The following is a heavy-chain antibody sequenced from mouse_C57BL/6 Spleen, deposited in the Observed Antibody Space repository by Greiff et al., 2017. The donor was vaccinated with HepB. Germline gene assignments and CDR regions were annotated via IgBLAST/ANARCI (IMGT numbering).Heavy chain of an antibody. V-gene: IGHV3-6*01. J-gene: IGHJ3*01. CDR1: GYSITSGYY. Sequence: EVQLQQSGPGLVKPSQSLSLTCSVTGYSITSGYYWNWIRQFPGNKLEWMGYISYDGSNNYNPSLKNRISITRDTSKNQFFLKLNSVTTEDTATYYCARGETASWFAYWGQGTLVTVSA. CDR2: ISYDGSN. CDR3: ARGETASWFAY. D-gene: IGHD6-1*02.